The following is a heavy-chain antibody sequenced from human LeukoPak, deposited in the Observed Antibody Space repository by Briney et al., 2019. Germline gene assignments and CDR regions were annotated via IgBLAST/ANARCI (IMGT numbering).Heavy chain of an antibody. CDR2: INPDSGWT. D-gene: IGHD2/OR15-2a*01. V-gene: IGHV1-2*02. CDR3: AGEFYGVHTKAFDY. J-gene: IGHJ4*01. Sequence: ASVKVSCKPFRDTSSEYFMHWVRQAPGQGLEWMGGINPDSGWTIYAQKFKGRVTMTRDASTSSLYLDLFSLTSDDTAVYYCAGEFYGVHTKAFDYWGGGSLVTVSS. CDR1: RDTSSEYF.